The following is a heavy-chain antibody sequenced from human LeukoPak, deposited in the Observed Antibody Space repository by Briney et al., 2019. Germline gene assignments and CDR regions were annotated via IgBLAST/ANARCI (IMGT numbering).Heavy chain of an antibody. CDR1: GGSFSGYY. V-gene: IGHV4-34*01. J-gene: IGHJ4*02. CDR2: INHSGST. Sequence: SETLSLTCAVNGGSFSGYYWSWIRQPPGKGLEWIGEINHSGSTNYNPSLKSRVTISVDTSKNQFSLKLSSVTAADTAVYYCARVPRYRSYYDSSGYSAGPYYFDYWGQGTLVTVSS. D-gene: IGHD3-22*01. CDR3: ARVPRYRSYYDSSGYSAGPYYFDY.